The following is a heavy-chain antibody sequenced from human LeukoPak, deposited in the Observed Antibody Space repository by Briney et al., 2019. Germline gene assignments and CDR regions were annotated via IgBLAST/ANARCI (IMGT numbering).Heavy chain of an antibody. Sequence: GGSLRLSCAASGFTFDDYAMHWVRQAPGKGLEWVSGISWNSGSIGYADSVKGRSTISRDNAKNSLYLQMNSLRAEDTAVYYCAELGITMIGGVWGKGTTVTISS. D-gene: IGHD3-10*02. J-gene: IGHJ6*04. CDR1: GFTFDDYA. V-gene: IGHV3-9*01. CDR3: AELGITMIGGV. CDR2: ISWNSGSI.